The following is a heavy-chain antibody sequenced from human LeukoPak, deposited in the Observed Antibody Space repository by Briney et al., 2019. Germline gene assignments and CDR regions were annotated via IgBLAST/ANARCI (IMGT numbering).Heavy chain of an antibody. CDR3: ARDTHSSGWPLEDY. D-gene: IGHD6-19*01. V-gene: IGHV7-4-1*02. CDR1: GYTCTSYA. Sequence: ASVKVSCKASGYTCTSYAMNWVRQAPGQGLEWMGWINTNTGNPTYAQGFTGRFVFSLDTSVSTAYLQISSLKAEDTAVYYCARDTHSSGWPLEDYWGQGTLVTVSS. CDR2: INTNTGNP. J-gene: IGHJ4*02.